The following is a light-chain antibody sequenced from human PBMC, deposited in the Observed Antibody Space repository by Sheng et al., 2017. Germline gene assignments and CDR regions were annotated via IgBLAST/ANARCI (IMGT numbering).Light chain of an antibody. CDR2: KTF. V-gene: IGKV1-5*03. Sequence: DIQMTQSPSSLSASVGDRVTITCRARQSISPWLAWYQQKPGKAPKLLISKTFSLESGVPSRFSGSGSGTEFTLTISSLQPEDFATYFCLQHNTDPPTFGQGTTVDIK. CDR3: LQHNTDPPT. J-gene: IGKJ1*01. CDR1: QSISPW.